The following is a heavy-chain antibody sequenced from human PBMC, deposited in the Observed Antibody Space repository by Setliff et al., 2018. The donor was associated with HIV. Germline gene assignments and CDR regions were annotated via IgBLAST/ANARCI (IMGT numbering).Heavy chain of an antibody. V-gene: IGHV1-46*01. CDR3: ARSRSGGVVVGAPTVIDIPNPLQPLP. J-gene: IGHJ5*02. CDR1: GYTFTSYY. D-gene: IGHD3-3*01. CDR2: INPSGGST. Sequence: ASVKVSCKASGYTFTSYYMHWVRQAPGQGLEWMGIINPSGGSTTYAQKFQGRVTMTRDTSTSTVYMELSSLRSEDTAVYYCARSRSGGVVVGAPTVIDIPNPLQPLPWG.